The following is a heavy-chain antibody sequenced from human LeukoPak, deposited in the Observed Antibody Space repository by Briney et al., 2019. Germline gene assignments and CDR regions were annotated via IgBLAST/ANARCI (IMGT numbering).Heavy chain of an antibody. J-gene: IGHJ4*02. CDR1: GYTFTGYY. D-gene: IGHD1-26*01. CDR2: INPNSGGT. CDR3: ARASIVGATLFDY. Sequence: ASVKVSCKASGYTFTGYYMHWVRQAPGQGLEWMGWINPNSGGTNYAQKFQGRVTMTRDTSISTAYMELSRLRSDDTAVYYCARASIVGATLFDYWGQGTLVTVSP. V-gene: IGHV1-2*02.